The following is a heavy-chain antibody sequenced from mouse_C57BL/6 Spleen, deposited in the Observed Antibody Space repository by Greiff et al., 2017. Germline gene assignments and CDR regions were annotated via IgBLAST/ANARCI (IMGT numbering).Heavy chain of an antibody. V-gene: IGHV1-9*01. J-gene: IGHJ4*01. CDR2: ILPGSGGT. CDR1: GYTFTGYW. CDR3: ERGGVLLGYCCAMDY. D-gene: IGHD1-1*01. Sequence: QVQLQQSGAELMKPGASVKLSCKATGYTFTGYWIEWVKQRPGHGLEWIGEILPGSGGTNYNEKFKGKATFTADTSSNTAYMQLSSLTTEDSAIYSCERGGVLLGYCCAMDYWGQGTSVTVSS.